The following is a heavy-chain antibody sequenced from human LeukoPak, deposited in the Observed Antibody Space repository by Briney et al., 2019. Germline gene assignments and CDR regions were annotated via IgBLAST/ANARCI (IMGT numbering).Heavy chain of an antibody. CDR2: ISYDGSNK. CDR3: AKGGSYYDSRLDY. Sequence: PGRSLRLSCAASGFTFSSYGMHWVRQAPGKGLEWVAVISYDGSNKYYADSVKGRFTISRDNSKNTLYLQMNSLRAEDTAVYYCAKGGSYYDSRLDYWGQGTLVTVSS. V-gene: IGHV3-30*18. CDR1: GFTFSSYG. D-gene: IGHD3-22*01. J-gene: IGHJ4*02.